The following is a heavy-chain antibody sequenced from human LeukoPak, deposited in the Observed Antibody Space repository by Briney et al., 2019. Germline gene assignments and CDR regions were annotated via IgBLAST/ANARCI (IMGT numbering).Heavy chain of an antibody. J-gene: IGHJ1*01. Sequence: ASVKVSCKASGYTFTSYDINWVRQATGQGLEWMGWINPNSGNTGYAQKFQGRVTIIRNTSMSTVYMELSSLRSEDTAVYYCARGPPTAQYFQHWGQGTLVTVSS. CDR1: GYTFTSYD. V-gene: IGHV1-8*01. CDR3: ARGPPTAQYFQH. D-gene: IGHD1-1*01. CDR2: INPNSGNT.